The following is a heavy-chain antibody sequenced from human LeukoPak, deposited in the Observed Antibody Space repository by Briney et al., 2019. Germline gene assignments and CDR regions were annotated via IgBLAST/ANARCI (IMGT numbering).Heavy chain of an antibody. CDR3: ARQNGVGLFSLP. CDR1: GGSISNYY. Sequence: SETLSLTCTVSGGSISNYYWSWIRQPPGKGLEWIAYIYYSGSTSYNPSLKSRVTISVDTSKNQFSLNLRSVTAADTAVYYCARQNGVGLFSLPGGQGILVTVSS. J-gene: IGHJ4*02. V-gene: IGHV4-59*01. CDR2: IYYSGST. D-gene: IGHD2-8*01.